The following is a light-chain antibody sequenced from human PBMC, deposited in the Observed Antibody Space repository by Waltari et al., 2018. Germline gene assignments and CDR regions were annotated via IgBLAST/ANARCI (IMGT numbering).Light chain of an antibody. CDR1: QSVGTN. CDR3: QQYHNWPPWA. CDR2: GAS. Sequence: DIVMTQSPATLSVSPGERATLSCRASQSVGTNLAWYQQRPGQAPRLLLYGASSRATGIPARFSGSGSGTDFTLTISSLQPEDFALYYCQQYHNWPPWAFGQGTKVEIK. J-gene: IGKJ1*01. V-gene: IGKV3-15*01.